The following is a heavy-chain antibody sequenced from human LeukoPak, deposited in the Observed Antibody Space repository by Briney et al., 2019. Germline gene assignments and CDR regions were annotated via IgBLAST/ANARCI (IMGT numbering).Heavy chain of an antibody. CDR2: IHYSGST. D-gene: IGHD6-19*01. J-gene: IGHJ4*02. CDR1: GGSISTYY. Sequence: PSETLSLTCTVSGGSISTYYWSWIRQPPGKGLEWIGYIHYSGSTNYNPSPTSRVTVSVDTSKNQFSLRLTSVTAADTAVYYCASSFLSSGWPIDYWGEGTPVTVSS. CDR3: ASSFLSSGWPIDY. V-gene: IGHV4-59*01.